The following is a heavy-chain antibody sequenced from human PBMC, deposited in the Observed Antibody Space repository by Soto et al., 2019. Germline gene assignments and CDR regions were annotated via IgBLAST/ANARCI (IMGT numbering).Heavy chain of an antibody. J-gene: IGHJ6*02. CDR3: AKADYDFWSGYYFGMDV. CDR2: ISYDGSNK. V-gene: IGHV3-30*18. CDR1: GFTFSNYG. D-gene: IGHD3-3*01. Sequence: QVQLVESGGGVFQPGGSLRLSCAASGFTFSNYGIHWVRQAPGKGLEWVAVISYDGSNKYYADSVKGRFTISRDNSKNTLYLQMNSLRAEDTAVYYCAKADYDFWSGYYFGMDVWGQGTTVTVSS.